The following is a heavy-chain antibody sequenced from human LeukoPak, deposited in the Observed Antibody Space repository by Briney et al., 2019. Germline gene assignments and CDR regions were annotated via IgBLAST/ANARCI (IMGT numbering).Heavy chain of an antibody. CDR3: ATHYYDSSGYYDGGPYYYGMDV. Sequence: GGSLRLSCAASGFTFSSYAMSWVRQAPGKGLEWVSAISGSGGSTYYADSVKGRFTISRDNSKNTLYLQMNSLRDEDTAVYYCATHYYDSSGYYDGGPYYYGMDVWGQGTTVTVSS. CDR1: GFTFSSYA. J-gene: IGHJ6*02. D-gene: IGHD3-22*01. V-gene: IGHV3-23*01. CDR2: ISGSGGST.